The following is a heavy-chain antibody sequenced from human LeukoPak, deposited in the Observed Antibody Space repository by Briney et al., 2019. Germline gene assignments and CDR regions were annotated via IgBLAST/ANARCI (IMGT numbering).Heavy chain of an antibody. Sequence: GGSLRLSCAASGFTFSSSAMSWVRQAPGKGLEWVSAISNNGGYTYYADSVQGRFTISRDNSKSTLCLQMNSLRAEDTAVYYCAKAPPYKKYFDYWGQGTLVTVSS. J-gene: IGHJ4*02. CDR2: ISNNGGYT. CDR1: GFTFSSSA. D-gene: IGHD1-1*01. CDR3: AKAPPYKKYFDY. V-gene: IGHV3-23*01.